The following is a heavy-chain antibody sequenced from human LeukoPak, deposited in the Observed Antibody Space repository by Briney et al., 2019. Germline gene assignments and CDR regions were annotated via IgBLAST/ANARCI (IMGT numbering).Heavy chain of an antibody. V-gene: IGHV4-59*13. Sequence: SETLSLTCTVSGGSISSYYWSWIRQPPGKGLDWIGYVYYTGSTNYNPSLKSRVTLSVDTSKNQFSLKLSSVTAADTAVYYCARSGRGLATRFDPWGQGILVTVSS. CDR2: VYYTGST. D-gene: IGHD1-26*01. J-gene: IGHJ5*02. CDR1: GGSISSYY. CDR3: ARSGRGLATRFDP.